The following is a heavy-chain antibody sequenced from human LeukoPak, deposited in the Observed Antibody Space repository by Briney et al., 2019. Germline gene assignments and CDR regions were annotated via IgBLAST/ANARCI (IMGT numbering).Heavy chain of an antibody. CDR3: AKWGDYDILTGYYVSDF. CDR1: GLIFRNDA. D-gene: IGHD3-9*01. V-gene: IGHV3-23*01. J-gene: IGHJ4*02. Sequence: GGSLRLSCAASGLIFRNDAMSWVRQAPGKGLEWVSAITGSGDSTYYADSVKGRFTISRDNSKNTLYVEMNTLRAEDTAVYYCAKWGDYDILTGYYVSDFWGQGTLVTVSS. CDR2: ITGSGDST.